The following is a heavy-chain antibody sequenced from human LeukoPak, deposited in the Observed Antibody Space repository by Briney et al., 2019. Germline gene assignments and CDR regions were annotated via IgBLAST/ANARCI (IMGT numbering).Heavy chain of an antibody. D-gene: IGHD5-18*01. CDR1: GFTVSNNY. Sequence: PGGSLRLSCAASGFTVSNNYMSRVRQAPGKGLEWVSVVYSGGSTYSADSVKGRFTISRDNSKNTLYLQMNSLRAEDSAVYYCARDRYSYGFALDCWGQGTLVTVSS. CDR2: VYSGGST. CDR3: ARDRYSYGFALDC. V-gene: IGHV3-66*02. J-gene: IGHJ4*02.